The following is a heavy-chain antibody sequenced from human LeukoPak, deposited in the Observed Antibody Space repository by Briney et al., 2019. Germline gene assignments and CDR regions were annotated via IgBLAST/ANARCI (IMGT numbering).Heavy chain of an antibody. CDR2: ISAYNGNT. D-gene: IGHD3-22*01. CDR3: ARDPHYYDSSGYYDDYYYGMDV. V-gene: IGHV1-18*01. CDR1: GYTLTSYG. Sequence: ASVKVSCKASGYTLTSYGISWVRQAPGQGLEWMGWISAYNGNTNYAQKLQGRVTMTTDTSTSTAYMELRSLRSDDTAVYYCARDPHYYDSSGYYDDYYYGMDVWGQGTTVTVSS. J-gene: IGHJ6*02.